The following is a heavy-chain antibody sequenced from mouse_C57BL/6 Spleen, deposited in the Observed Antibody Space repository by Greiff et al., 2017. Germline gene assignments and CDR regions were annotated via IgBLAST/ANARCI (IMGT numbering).Heavy chain of an antibody. D-gene: IGHD1-1*01. V-gene: IGHV1-39*01. CDR1: GYSFTDYN. J-gene: IGHJ1*03. CDR2: INPNYGTT. Sequence: EVQLQQSGPELVKPGASVKISCKASGYSFTDYNMNWVKQSNGKSLEWIGVINPNYGTTSYNQKFKGKATLTVDPSSSTAYMQLNSLTSEDSAVYYCARSLITTAVARGYFDVWGTGTTVTVSS. CDR3: ARSLITTAVARGYFDV.